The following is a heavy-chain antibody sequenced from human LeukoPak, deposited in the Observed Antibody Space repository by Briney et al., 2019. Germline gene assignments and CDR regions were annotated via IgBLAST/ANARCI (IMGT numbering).Heavy chain of an antibody. D-gene: IGHD6-6*01. Sequence: SETLSLTCTVSGGSISSSSYYWGWIRQPPGKGLEWIGSIYYSGSTYYNPSLKSRVTISVDTSKNQFSLKLSSVTAADTAVYYCARWSIAAPSFDYWGQGTLVTVSS. V-gene: IGHV4-39*07. J-gene: IGHJ4*02. CDR1: GGSISSSSYY. CDR2: IYYSGST. CDR3: ARWSIAAPSFDY.